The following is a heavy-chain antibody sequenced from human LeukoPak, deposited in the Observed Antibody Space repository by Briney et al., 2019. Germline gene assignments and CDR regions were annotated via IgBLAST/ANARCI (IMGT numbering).Heavy chain of an antibody. J-gene: IGHJ4*02. CDR1: RFTFSNAW. D-gene: IGHD4/OR15-4a*01. Sequence: GGSLRLSCAASRFTFSNAWMNWVRQAPGKGLVWVGRIKSKADGETTDNASPVKGRFTISRDDSNNMVYLQMNSLKIEDTAVYYCAIDEPNYAPYDFDYWGQGTLVTVSS. CDR2: IKSKADGETT. V-gene: IGHV3-15*01. CDR3: AIDEPNYAPYDFDY.